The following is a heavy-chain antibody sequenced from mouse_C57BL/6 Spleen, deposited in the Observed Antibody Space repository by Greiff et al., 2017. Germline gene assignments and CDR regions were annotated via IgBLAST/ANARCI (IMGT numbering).Heavy chain of an antibody. Sequence: VQLQQSGAELMKPGASVKLSCKATGYTFTGYWIEWVKQRPGHGLEWIGEILPGSGSTNYNEKFKGKATFTADTSSNTAYMQLSSLTTGDSAIYDGARKGYSKGYAMDYWGQGTSVTVSS. CDR3: ARKGYSKGYAMDY. D-gene: IGHD2-2*01. V-gene: IGHV1-9*01. J-gene: IGHJ4*01. CDR1: GYTFTGYW. CDR2: ILPGSGST.